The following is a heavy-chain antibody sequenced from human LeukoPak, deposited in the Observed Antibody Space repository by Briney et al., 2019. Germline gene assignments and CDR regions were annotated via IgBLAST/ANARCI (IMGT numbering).Heavy chain of an antibody. CDR3: ARGIWGYSSGPNDY. J-gene: IGHJ4*02. CDR1: GGSISSSG. D-gene: IGHD6-19*01. CDR2: IYYSGST. V-gene: IGHV4-59*01. Sequence: TPSQTLSLTCTVSGGSISSSGWGWIRQPPGKGMDLVGYIYYSGSTNYNPSLKSRVTISVDTAKNQFSLNLSSVTAADTAVYYCARGIWGYSSGPNDYWGQGTLVTVSS.